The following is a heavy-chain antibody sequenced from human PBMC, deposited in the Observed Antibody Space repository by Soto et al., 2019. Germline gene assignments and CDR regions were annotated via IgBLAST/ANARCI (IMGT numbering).Heavy chain of an antibody. D-gene: IGHD3-22*01. CDR3: AIYDSSGYPNAY. V-gene: IGHV4-59*12. J-gene: IGHJ4*02. CDR2: IYYSGST. Sequence: PSETLSLTCTVSGGSISSYYWSWIRQPPGKGLEWIGYIYYSGSTNYSPSFQGQVTISADKSISTAYLQWSSLKASDTAMYYCAIYDSSGYPNAYWGQGTLVTVSS. CDR1: GGSISSYY.